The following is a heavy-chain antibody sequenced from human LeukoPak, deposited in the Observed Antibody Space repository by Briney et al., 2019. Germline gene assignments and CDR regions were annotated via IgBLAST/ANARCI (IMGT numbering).Heavy chain of an antibody. J-gene: IGHJ5*02. CDR1: GGSISSSSYY. V-gene: IGHV4-39*01. Sequence: PSETLSLTCTVSGGSISSSSYYWGWIRQPPGKGLEWIGSIYYSGSTYYNPSLKSRVTISVDTSKNQFSLKLSSVTAADTAVYYCAIHIVVVPAAKKKNWFDPWGQGTLVTVSS. CDR3: AIHIVVVPAAKKKNWFDP. D-gene: IGHD2-2*01. CDR2: IYYSGST.